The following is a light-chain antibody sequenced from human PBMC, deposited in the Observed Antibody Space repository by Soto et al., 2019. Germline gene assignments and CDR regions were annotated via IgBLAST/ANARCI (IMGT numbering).Light chain of an antibody. CDR1: SSDVGGYNS. Sequence: QSVLTQPASVSGSPGQSITISCTGTSSDVGGYNSVSWYQQHPGKAPKLMIYDVNNRPSGVSNRFSGSKSGNTASLTISGLQAEDEADYYCSSYTSSSTVFGGGTQLTVL. CDR2: DVN. V-gene: IGLV2-14*03. J-gene: IGLJ2*01. CDR3: SSYTSSSTV.